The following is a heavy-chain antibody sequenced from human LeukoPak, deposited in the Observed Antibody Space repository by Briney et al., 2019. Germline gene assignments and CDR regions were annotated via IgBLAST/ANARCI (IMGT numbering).Heavy chain of an antibody. CDR1: GFTFSDYY. D-gene: IGHD1/OR15-1a*01. J-gene: IGHJ4*02. CDR3: AKDGTGWTNDY. CDR2: ISSSGSTT. Sequence: GGSLRLSCAASGFTFSDYYMSWIRQAPGKGLEWVSYISSSGSTTYYADSVKGQFTISRDNSKNTLYLQMNSLRAEDTAVYYCAKDGTGWTNDYWGQGTLVTVSS. V-gene: IGHV3-11*01.